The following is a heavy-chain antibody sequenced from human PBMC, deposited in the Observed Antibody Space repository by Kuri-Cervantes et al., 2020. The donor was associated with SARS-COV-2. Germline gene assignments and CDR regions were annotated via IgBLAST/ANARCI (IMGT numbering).Heavy chain of an antibody. CDR3: ARARGFGTETNWFDP. Sequence: ASVKVSCKASGYTFTGYYMHWVRQAPGQGLEWMGWINPNSGGTNYAQKFQGRVTMTRDTSISTVYMELSSLRSEDTAVYYCARARGFGTETNWFDPWGQGTLVTVSS. CDR2: INPNSGGT. D-gene: IGHD3-10*01. V-gene: IGHV1-2*02. J-gene: IGHJ5*02. CDR1: GYTFTGYY.